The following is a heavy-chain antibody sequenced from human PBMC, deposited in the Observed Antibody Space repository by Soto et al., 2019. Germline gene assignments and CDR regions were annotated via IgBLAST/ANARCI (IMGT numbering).Heavy chain of an antibody. CDR2: INAGNGNT. CDR3: ARDPGYSYGYN. D-gene: IGHD5-18*01. J-gene: IGHJ4*02. Sequence: QVQLVQSGAEVKKPGASVKVSCKASGYTFTSYAMHWVRQAPGQRLEWMGWINAGNGNTKYSQKFQGRVTITRVTSASTAYMELSSLRSEDTAVYYCARDPGYSYGYNWGQGTLVTVSS. CDR1: GYTFTSYA. V-gene: IGHV1-3*01.